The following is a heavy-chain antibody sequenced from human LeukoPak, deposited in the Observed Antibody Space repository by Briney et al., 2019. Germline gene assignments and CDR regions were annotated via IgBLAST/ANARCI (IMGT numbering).Heavy chain of an antibody. J-gene: IGHJ5*02. CDR3: VRYEYGVYTGRFDP. D-gene: IGHD4-17*01. CDR2: ISYSGSS. V-gene: IGHV4-39*07. CDR1: GGSIGCSRHY. Sequence: PSETLSLTCTVSGGSIGCSRHYWGWIRQPPGKGLEWTASISYSGSSYYNPSLKSRVTISVDTSKNQVSLQLSSVTAADTAVYYCVRYEYGVYTGRFDPWGQGTLVTVSS.